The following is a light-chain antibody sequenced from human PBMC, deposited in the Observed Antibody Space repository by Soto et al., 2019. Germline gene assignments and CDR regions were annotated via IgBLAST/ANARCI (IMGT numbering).Light chain of an antibody. Sequence: EIVLTQSPATLSLSPGERATLSCRTSQSVGSSLAWYQQKPGQTPRLLIYDASNRATGIPARFSGSGSGTDFPLTISSLEPEDFAVYYCQQRSNWPPLTFGGGTKVEIK. J-gene: IGKJ4*01. CDR2: DAS. CDR1: QSVGSS. CDR3: QQRSNWPPLT. V-gene: IGKV3-11*01.